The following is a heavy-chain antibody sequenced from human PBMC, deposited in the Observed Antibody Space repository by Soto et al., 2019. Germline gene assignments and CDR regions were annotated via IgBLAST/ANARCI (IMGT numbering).Heavy chain of an antibody. D-gene: IGHD4-17*01. CDR3: ARARLRAVYAFDF. CDR2: TYYNGNT. Sequence: SETLSLTCTLSGVSITSGAYYWTWVRQHPGKGLEWIGYTYYNGNTYFSPSLKSRLTISIDTSKNQFSLKLSSVTAADTAMYYCARARLRAVYAFDFWGQGTMVTVSS. CDR1: GVSITSGAYY. V-gene: IGHV4-31*03. J-gene: IGHJ3*01.